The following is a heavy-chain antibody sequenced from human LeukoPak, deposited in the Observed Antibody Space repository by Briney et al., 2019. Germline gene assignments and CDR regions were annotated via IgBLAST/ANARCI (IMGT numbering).Heavy chain of an antibody. D-gene: IGHD3-10*01. CDR2: INPNTGGI. CDR1: GYTFTGYY. Sequence: ASVKVSCKSSGYTFTGYYMHWVRQAPGQGLEWMGWINPNTGGINYAQKFQGRVTMTEDTSTDTAYMELSSLRSEDTAVYYCATCNPYYYGSRNLKELDYWGQGTLVTVSS. J-gene: IGHJ4*02. V-gene: IGHV1-2*02. CDR3: ATCNPYYYGSRNLKELDY.